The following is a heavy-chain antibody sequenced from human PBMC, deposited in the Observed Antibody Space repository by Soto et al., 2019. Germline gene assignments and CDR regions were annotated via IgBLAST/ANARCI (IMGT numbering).Heavy chain of an antibody. Sequence: PGGSLRLSCAASGFTFSSYAMSWVRQAPGKGLEWVSAISGSGGSTYYADSVKGRFTISRDNSKNTLYLQMNSLRAEDTAVYYCAKDGGYDSSGYLSYWGQGTLVTVSS. CDR3: AKDGGYDSSGYLSY. CDR2: ISGSGGST. CDR1: GFTFSSYA. J-gene: IGHJ4*02. D-gene: IGHD3-22*01. V-gene: IGHV3-23*01.